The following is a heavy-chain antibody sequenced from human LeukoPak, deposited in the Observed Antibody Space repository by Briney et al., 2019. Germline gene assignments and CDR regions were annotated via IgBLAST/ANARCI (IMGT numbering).Heavy chain of an antibody. CDR2: IIPIFGTA. CDR1: GGTFSSYA. CDR3: ARVGAPIDYYGSGSYYAMFDY. Sequence: SVKVSCKASGGTFSSYAISWVRQAPGQGLEWMGGIIPIFGTANYAQKFQGRVTITTDESTSTAYMELSSLRSEDTAVYYCARVGAPIDYYGSGSYYAMFDYWGQGTLVTVSS. J-gene: IGHJ4*02. V-gene: IGHV1-69*05. D-gene: IGHD3-10*01.